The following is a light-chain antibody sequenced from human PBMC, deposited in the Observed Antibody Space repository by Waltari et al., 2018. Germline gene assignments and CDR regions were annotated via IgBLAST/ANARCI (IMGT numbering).Light chain of an antibody. CDR1: SSDVGVYNY. CDR3: SSYTSSSTLL. J-gene: IGLJ2*01. CDR2: DVS. V-gene: IGLV2-14*01. Sequence: QSALTQPASVSGSPGQSITISCTGTSSDVGVYNYVSWYQQHPGKAPKLMIYDVSTRPSGVSNRFSGSKLGNTASLTISGLQAEDEADYYCSSYTSSSTLLFGGGTKLTVL.